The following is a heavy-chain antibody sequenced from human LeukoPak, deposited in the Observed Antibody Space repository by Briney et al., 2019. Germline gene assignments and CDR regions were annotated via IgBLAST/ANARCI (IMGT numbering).Heavy chain of an antibody. CDR3: ARDGGMTTAYYYYYYMDV. CDR2: IYTSGST. CDR1: GGSISSYY. Sequence: SETLSLTCTVSGGSISSYYWSWIRQPAGKGLEWIGRIYTSGSTNYNPSLKSRVTISVDTSKNQFSLKLSSVTAADTAVYYCARDGGMTTAYYYYYYMDVWGKGTTVTVSS. D-gene: IGHD4-17*01. V-gene: IGHV4-4*07. J-gene: IGHJ6*03.